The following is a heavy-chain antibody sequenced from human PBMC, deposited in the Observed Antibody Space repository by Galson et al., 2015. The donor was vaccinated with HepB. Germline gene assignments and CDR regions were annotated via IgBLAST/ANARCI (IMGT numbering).Heavy chain of an antibody. J-gene: IGHJ4*02. V-gene: IGHV5-10-1*01. CDR1: GYSFTSYW. Sequence: QSGAEVKKPGESLRISCKGSGYSFTSYWISWVRQMPGKGLEWMGRIDPSDSYTNYSPSFQGHVTISADKSISTAYLQWSSLKASDTAMYYCARHRSSYYDSSGYYYLGYWGQGTLVTVSS. CDR2: IDPSDSYT. CDR3: ARHRSSYYDSSGYYYLGY. D-gene: IGHD3-22*01.